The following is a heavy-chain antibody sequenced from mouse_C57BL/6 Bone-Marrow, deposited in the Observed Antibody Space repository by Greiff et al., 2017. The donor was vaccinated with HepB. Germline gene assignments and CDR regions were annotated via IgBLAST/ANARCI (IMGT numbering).Heavy chain of an antibody. V-gene: IGHV2-3*01. J-gene: IGHJ2*01. Sequence: VKLVESGPGLVAPSQSLSITCTVSGFSLTSYCVSWVRQPPGKGLEWLGLLWGDGCTNYHVALISRLSTRKENSKSQVFLKLNSLQTDDTATYYCATYYDYEYYFDCWGQGTTLTVSS. CDR2: LWGDGCT. CDR1: GFSLTSYC. CDR3: ATYYDYEYYFDC. D-gene: IGHD2-4*01.